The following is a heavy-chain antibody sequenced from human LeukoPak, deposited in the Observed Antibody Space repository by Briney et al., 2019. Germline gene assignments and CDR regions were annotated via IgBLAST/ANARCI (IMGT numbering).Heavy chain of an antibody. J-gene: IGHJ4*02. CDR3: ARGRESRGGDF. Sequence: SEALSLTCAVYGGSFSGYYWSWIRQPPGKGLEWIGEINHSGSTNYNPSLKSRVTISVDTSKNQFSLKLSSVTAADTAVYYCARGRESRGGDFWGQGTLVTVSS. CDR1: GGSFSGYY. V-gene: IGHV4-34*01. D-gene: IGHD3-10*01. CDR2: INHSGST.